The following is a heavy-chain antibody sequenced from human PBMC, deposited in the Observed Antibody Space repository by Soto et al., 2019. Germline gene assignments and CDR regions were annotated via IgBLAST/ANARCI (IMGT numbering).Heavy chain of an antibody. V-gene: IGHV3-30*14. J-gene: IGHJ4*02. CDR2: ISYDGSNQ. Sequence: QVQLVESGGGVVQPGRSLRLSCAASGFTFSNYAMHWVRQAPGKGLEWVAVISYDGSNQYYADSVKGRFTISRDNSKNTLYLQINSLRVDDTAVYYCARRPPPSSLDLWGQGTLVTVSS. CDR3: ARRPPPSSLDL. CDR1: GFTFSNYA. D-gene: IGHD3-16*02.